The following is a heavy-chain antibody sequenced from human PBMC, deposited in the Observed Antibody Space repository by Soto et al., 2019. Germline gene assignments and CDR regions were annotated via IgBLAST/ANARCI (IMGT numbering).Heavy chain of an antibody. Sequence: PGGSLRLSCAASGFTFDDYTMHWVRQAPGKGLEWVSLISWDGGSTYYADSVKGRFTISRDNSKNSLYLQMNSLRTEDTALYYCAKLSDSSGYRNFDYWGQGTLVTVSS. V-gene: IGHV3-43*01. J-gene: IGHJ4*02. CDR3: AKLSDSSGYRNFDY. CDR2: ISWDGGST. CDR1: GFTFDDYT. D-gene: IGHD3-22*01.